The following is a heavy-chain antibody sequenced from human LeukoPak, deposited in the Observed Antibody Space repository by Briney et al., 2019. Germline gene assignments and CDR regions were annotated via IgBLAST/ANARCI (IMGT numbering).Heavy chain of an antibody. CDR1: GFTFSSYS. J-gene: IGHJ4*02. Sequence: GGSLRLSCAASGFTFSSYSMNWVRQAPGKGLEWVTSISSSSSYIYYADSVKGRFTISRDNAKNSLYLQMNSLRAEDTAVYYCARDGILRFLESLPASYFDYWGQGTLVTVSS. D-gene: IGHD3-3*01. V-gene: IGHV3-21*01. CDR3: ARDGILRFLESLPASYFDY. CDR2: ISSSSSYI.